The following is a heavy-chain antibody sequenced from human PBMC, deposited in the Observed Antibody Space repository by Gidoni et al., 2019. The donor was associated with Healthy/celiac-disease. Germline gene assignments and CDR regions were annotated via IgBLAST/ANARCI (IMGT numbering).Heavy chain of an antibody. CDR3: ARGSVAYYYDSSGYYLYY. CDR2: IYYSGST. V-gene: IGHV4-61*01. J-gene: IGHJ4*02. CDR1: GGSVSSGSYY. Sequence: QVQLQESGPGLVKPSETLSLPCTVSGGSVSSGSYYWSWIRQPPGKGLEWIGYIYYSGSTNYNPSLKSRVTISVDTSKNQFSLKLSSVTAADTAVYYCARGSVAYYYDSSGYYLYYWGQGTLVTVSS. D-gene: IGHD3-22*01.